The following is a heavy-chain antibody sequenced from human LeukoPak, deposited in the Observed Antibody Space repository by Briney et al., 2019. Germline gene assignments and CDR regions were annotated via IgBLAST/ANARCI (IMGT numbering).Heavy chain of an antibody. CDR2: TYYRSKWYN. CDR3: ARGLLKLGFDS. V-gene: IGHV6-1*01. D-gene: IGHD3-9*01. CDR1: GDSVSTNSGA. J-gene: IGHJ4*02. Sequence: LSQTLSLTFAISGDSVSTNSGAWNWIRQSPSRGLEWLGRTYYRSKWYNDYAVSVRGRITINPDTSKNQFYLQLNSVTPEDTAVYYCARGLLKLGFDSWGQGTLVTVSS.